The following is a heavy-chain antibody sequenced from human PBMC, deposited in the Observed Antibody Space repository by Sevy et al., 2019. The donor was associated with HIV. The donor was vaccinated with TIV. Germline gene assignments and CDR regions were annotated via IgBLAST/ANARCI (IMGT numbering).Heavy chain of an antibody. J-gene: IGHJ4*02. CDR1: GYTLTALS. D-gene: IGHD3-22*01. CDR3: ATTKDYYESSGDPFDY. CDR2: SDPEDGER. V-gene: IGHV1-24*01. Sequence: ASVKVSCKVSGYTLTALSMHWVRQTPGKGLEWMGSSDPEDGERIYAQKFQVRVAMTEDTSTDTAYMELSSLRSEDTAVYYCATTKDYYESSGDPFDYWGQGTLVTVSS.